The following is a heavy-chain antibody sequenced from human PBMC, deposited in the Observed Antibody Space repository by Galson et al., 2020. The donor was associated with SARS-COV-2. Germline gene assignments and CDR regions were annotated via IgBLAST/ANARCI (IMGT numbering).Heavy chain of an antibody. Sequence: GESLKISCAASGFTFSSYAMSWVRQAPGKGLEWVSAISGSGGSTYYADSVKGRFTISRDNSKNTLYLQMNSLRAEDTVVYYCAKDYYGSGRDDYYYYGMDVWGQGTTVTVSS. V-gene: IGHV3-23*01. CDR3: AKDYYGSGRDDYYYYGMDV. J-gene: IGHJ6*02. CDR1: GFTFSSYA. D-gene: IGHD3-10*01. CDR2: ISGSGGST.